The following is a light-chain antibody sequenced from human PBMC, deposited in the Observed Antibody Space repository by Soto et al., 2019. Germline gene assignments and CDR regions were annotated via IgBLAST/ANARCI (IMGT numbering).Light chain of an antibody. V-gene: IGKV3-11*01. CDR2: DAS. CDR1: QSIDAY. CDR3: HHRSKWPYT. J-gene: IGKJ2*01. Sequence: VLTQSPATLSLSPGERATLSCRASQSIDAYLLWFQQEPGQPPRLLIYDASNRASGIPAWFSGSGSGTDFTLTISRLEPEDFAVYFCHHRSKWPYTFGPGTKLEIK.